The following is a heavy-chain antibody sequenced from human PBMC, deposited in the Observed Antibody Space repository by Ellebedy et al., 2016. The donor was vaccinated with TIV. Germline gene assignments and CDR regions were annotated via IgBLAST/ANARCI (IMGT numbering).Heavy chain of an antibody. CDR2: IIPIFGKA. J-gene: IGHJ4*02. CDR1: GGTFSSYA. CDR3: ARGLMGNLAFDY. Sequence: AASVKVSCKASGGTFSSYAISWVRQAPGQGLEWMGGIIPIFGKANYAQKFQGRVTITPDESTSTAYMELSSLRSEDTAVYYCARGLMGNLAFDYWGQGTLVTVSS. V-gene: IGHV1-69*13. D-gene: IGHD1-7*01.